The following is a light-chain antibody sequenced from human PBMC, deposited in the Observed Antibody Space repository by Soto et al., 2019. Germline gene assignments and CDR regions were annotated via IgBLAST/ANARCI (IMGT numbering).Light chain of an antibody. J-gene: IGLJ1*01. CDR3: TSYASTSTLGL. V-gene: IGLV1-40*01. CDR1: SSNIGAGYD. CDR2: GNS. Sequence: QSVLTQPPSVSGAPGQRVTISCTGSSSNIGAGYDVHWYQQLPGTAPKLLIYGNSNRPSGVPDRFSGSKSGTSASLAITGLQAEDEADYFCTSYASTSTLGLFGTGTKLTVL.